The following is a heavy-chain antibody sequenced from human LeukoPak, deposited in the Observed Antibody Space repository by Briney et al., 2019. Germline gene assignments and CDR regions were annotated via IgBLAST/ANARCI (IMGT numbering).Heavy chain of an antibody. D-gene: IGHD3-22*01. J-gene: IGHJ4*02. CDR2: ISSSSSTI. Sequence: PGGSLRLSCAASGFTFSSYSMNWVRQAPGKGLEWVSYISSSSSTIYYADSVKGRLTISRDNAKNSLYLQMNSLRAEDTAVYYCARDVGYYYDSSGYDYWGQGTLVTVSS. V-gene: IGHV3-48*01. CDR3: ARDVGYYYDSSGYDY. CDR1: GFTFSSYS.